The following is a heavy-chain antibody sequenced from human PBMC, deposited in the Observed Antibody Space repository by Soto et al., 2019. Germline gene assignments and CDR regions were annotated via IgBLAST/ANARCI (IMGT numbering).Heavy chain of an antibody. V-gene: IGHV3-23*01. CDR1: GFTFSSFG. CDR3: ASNSATHDY. J-gene: IGHJ4*02. CDR2: VSGSGSDT. Sequence: GGSLRLSCAASGFTFSSFGMSWFRQAPGKGLEWVSGVSGSGSDTYYADSVKGRFTISRDNSKNTLYLQMSSLRADDTAVYYYASNSATHDYWGQGTLVTVSS.